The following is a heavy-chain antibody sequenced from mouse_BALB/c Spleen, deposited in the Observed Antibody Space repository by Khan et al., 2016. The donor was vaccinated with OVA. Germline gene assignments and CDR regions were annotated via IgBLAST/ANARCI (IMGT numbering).Heavy chain of an antibody. J-gene: IGHJ3*01. CDR1: GYSITSDYA. V-gene: IGHV3-2*02. Sequence: EVELVESGPGLVKPSQSLSLTCTVTGYSITSDYAWNWIRQLPGNKLEWMGYISYSGRTSYNPSLKSRIPVTQDTSKNQFFLQLNSMTTEDTATYYCAMGRTYWGQGTLVTVSA. CDR2: ISYSGRT. CDR3: AMGRTY. D-gene: IGHD4-1*01.